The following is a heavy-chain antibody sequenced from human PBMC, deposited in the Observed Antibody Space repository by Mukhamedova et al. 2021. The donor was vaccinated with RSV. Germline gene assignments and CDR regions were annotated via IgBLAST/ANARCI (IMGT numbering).Heavy chain of an antibody. V-gene: IGHV3-23*01. D-gene: IGHD3-3*01. CDR3: AKDRRVFTGSGVDFDS. CDR2: ISASADST. Sequence: VRQAPGKGLEWVSFISASADSTYYEESVKGRFTISRDNSKNTLYVQMNSLRAEDTAVYYCAKDRRVFTGSGVDFDSWGQGTLVTV. J-gene: IGHJ4*02.